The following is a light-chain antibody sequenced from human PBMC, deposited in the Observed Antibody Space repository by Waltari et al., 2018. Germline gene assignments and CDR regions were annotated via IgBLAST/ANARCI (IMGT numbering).Light chain of an antibody. CDR3: QHYVRLPAT. Sequence: FVLPQSPGPLSLPPGERPTLACRASQSVRGSLAWYQQKAGQAPRLLIYGVSSRATGIPERFSGSGSGTDFSLTISRLEPEDFAVYYCQHYVRLPATFGQGTKVEIK. J-gene: IGKJ1*01. V-gene: IGKV3-20*01. CDR2: GVS. CDR1: QSVRGS.